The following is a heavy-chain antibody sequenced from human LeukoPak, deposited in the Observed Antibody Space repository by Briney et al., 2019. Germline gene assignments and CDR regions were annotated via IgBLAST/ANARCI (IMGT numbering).Heavy chain of an antibody. V-gene: IGHV3-30*02. J-gene: IGHJ4*02. CDR1: GFTFSGYG. D-gene: IGHD4-23*01. CDR3: AKDHGGSFDY. CDR2: ISYDGSKK. Sequence: GGSLRLSCGASGFTFSGYGMHWVRQAPGKGLELAAFISYDGSKKYYADSVKGRFTISRDNPKNTLYLQMNTLGAEHTAVYYCAKDHGGSFDYWGQGTLVTVSS.